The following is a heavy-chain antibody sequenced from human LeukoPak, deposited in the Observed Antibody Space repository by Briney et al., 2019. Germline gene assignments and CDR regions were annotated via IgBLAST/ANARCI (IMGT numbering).Heavy chain of an antibody. V-gene: IGHV4-38-2*02. CDR1: GYSIISGYY. CDR2: MYHSGST. J-gene: IGHJ6*03. CDR3: ARYSSAGAEYYYYYMDV. Sequence: SETLSLTCSVSGYSIISGYYWGWIRQPPGKGLEWIGNMYHSGSTYYNPSLKSRVTISVDTSKNQFSLKLTSVTAADTAVYYCARYSSAGAEYYYYYMDVWGKGTTVTVSS. D-gene: IGHD6-19*01.